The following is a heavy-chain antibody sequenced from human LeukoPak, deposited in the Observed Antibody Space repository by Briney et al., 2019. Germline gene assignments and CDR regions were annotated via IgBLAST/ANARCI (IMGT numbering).Heavy chain of an antibody. D-gene: IGHD2-2*01. CDR3: ASTYCSSTSCYPDY. V-gene: IGHV4-39*01. CDR1: GGSISSSSYY. Sequence: SETLSLTCTVSGGSISSSSYYWGWIRQPPGKGLEWIGSIYYSGSTYYNPSLKNRVTISVDTSKNQFSLKLTSVTAADTAVYYCASTYCSSTSCYPDYWGQGTLVTVSS. J-gene: IGHJ4*02. CDR2: IYYSGST.